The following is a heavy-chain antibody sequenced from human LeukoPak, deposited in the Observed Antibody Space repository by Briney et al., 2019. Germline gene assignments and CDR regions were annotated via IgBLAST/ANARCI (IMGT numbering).Heavy chain of an antibody. Sequence: SETLSLTCAVYGGSFSGYYWSWIRQPPGKGLEWIGEINHSGSTNYNPALKSRVTISVDTSKNQFSLKLSSVTAADTAVYYCARAPDLYSSVWWGDYWGQGTLVTVSS. D-gene: IGHD6-19*01. V-gene: IGHV4-34*01. CDR2: INHSGST. J-gene: IGHJ4*02. CDR1: GGSFSGYY. CDR3: ARAPDLYSSVWWGDY.